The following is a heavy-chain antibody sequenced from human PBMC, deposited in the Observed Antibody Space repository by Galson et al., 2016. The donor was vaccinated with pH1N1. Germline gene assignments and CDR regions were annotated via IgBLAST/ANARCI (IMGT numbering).Heavy chain of an antibody. CDR1: GFSLSTSGVG. V-gene: IGHV2-5*01. J-gene: IGHJ5*02. CDR2: IYWNDDK. D-gene: IGHD4-17*01. CDR3: AHSLYGDYVGWFDP. Sequence: PALVKPTQTLTLTCTFSGFSLSTSGVGVGWIRQPPGKALEWLALIYWNDDKRYSPSLKSRLTITKDTSKNQVALTMTNMDPVDTATYYCAHSLYGDYVGWFDPWGQGTLVTASS.